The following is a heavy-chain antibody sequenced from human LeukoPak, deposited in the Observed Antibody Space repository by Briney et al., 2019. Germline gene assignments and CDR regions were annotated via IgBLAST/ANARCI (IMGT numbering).Heavy chain of an antibody. CDR2: IIPILGIA. D-gene: IGHD6-19*01. CDR3: AAPPPKTTSSSGWGFDY. V-gene: IGHV1-69*04. Sequence: SVKVSRKASGGTFSSYAISWVRQAPGQGLEWMGRIIPILGIANYAQKFQGRVTITADKSTSTAYMELSSLRSEDTAVYYCAAPPPKTTSSSGWGFDYWGQGTLVTVSS. J-gene: IGHJ4*02. CDR1: GGTFSSYA.